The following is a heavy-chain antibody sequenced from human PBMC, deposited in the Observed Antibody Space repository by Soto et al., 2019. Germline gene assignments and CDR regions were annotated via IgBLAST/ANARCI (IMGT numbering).Heavy chain of an antibody. J-gene: IGHJ6*02. D-gene: IGHD6-19*01. V-gene: IGHV4-39*01. CDR3: ARSIAVAGTGYYYYGMDV. CDR2: IYYSGST. CDR1: GRTISISSYY. Sequence: PSETLSLTCTVSGRTISISSYYWGWIRQPPGKGLEWIGSIYYSGSTYYNPSLKSRVTISVDTSKNQFSLKLSSVTAADTAVYYCARSIAVAGTGYYYYGMDVWGQGTTVT.